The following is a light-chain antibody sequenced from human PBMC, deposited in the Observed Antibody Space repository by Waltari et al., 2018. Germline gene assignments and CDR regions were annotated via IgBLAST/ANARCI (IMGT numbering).Light chain of an antibody. Sequence: DIQMTQSPSILSASIGDRVTITGRASQSVSTWLAWYQQKPGKAPKLLMYAASSLESGVPSRFSGSGSGTEFTLTINSLQPDDFATYYCQQYNTYSGTFGQGTKVEIK. CDR2: AAS. J-gene: IGKJ1*01. CDR3: QQYNTYSGT. CDR1: QSVSTW. V-gene: IGKV1-5*03.